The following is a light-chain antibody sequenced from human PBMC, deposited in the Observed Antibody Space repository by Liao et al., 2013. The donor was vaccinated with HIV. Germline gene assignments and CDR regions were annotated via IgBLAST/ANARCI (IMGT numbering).Light chain of an antibody. V-gene: IGLV3-1*01. CDR1: KLGDKY. CDR3: QAWDSSTVV. J-gene: IGLJ2*01. Sequence: SYEVTQPPSVSVSPGQTASVTCSGDKLGDKYVSWYQQKPGQSPVLVIYQHTKRPSGIPERFSGSNSGNTATLTITGTQAMDEADYYCQAWDSSTVVFGGGTKLTVL. CDR2: QHT.